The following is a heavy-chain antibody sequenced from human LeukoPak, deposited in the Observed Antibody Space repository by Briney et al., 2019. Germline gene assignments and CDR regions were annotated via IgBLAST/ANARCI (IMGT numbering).Heavy chain of an antibody. J-gene: IGHJ5*02. D-gene: IGHD5-12*01. Sequence: GGSLRLSCAASGFSFSSYSMNWVRQAPGKGLEWVSSITTSSSYIYYADSVKGRFTISRDNAKNSLFLQMNSLRAEDTAVYYCAKEGTYSGYDIDWFDPWGQGTLVTVSS. CDR3: AKEGTYSGYDIDWFDP. CDR2: ITTSSSYI. V-gene: IGHV3-21*01. CDR1: GFSFSSYS.